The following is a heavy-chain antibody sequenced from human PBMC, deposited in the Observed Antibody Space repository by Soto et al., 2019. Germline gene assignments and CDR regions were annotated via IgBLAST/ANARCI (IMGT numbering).Heavy chain of an antibody. V-gene: IGHV3-23*01. CDR2: ISGSGGST. CDR1: GFTFSSYA. J-gene: IGHJ4*02. D-gene: IGHD2-2*01. Sequence: GGSLRLSCAASGFTFSSYAMSWVRQAPGKGLEWVSAISGSGGSTYYADSVKGRFTISRDNSKNTLYLQMNSLRAEDTAVYYCAKDGLCSSTSCYFSSWGQGTLVTVSS. CDR3: AKDGLCSSTSCYFSS.